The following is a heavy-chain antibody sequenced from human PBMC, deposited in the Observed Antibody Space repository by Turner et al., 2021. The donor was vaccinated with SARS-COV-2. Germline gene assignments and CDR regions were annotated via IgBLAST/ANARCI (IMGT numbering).Heavy chain of an antibody. D-gene: IGHD2-15*01. V-gene: IGHV4-4*02. CDR2: IYHSGGT. CDR1: GGSIARTNS. CDR3: GGRACSGGRCSIFDY. J-gene: IGHJ4*02. Sequence: VQLQESGAGLVTPSGPLSLTCAVSGGSIARTNSRCWVRQPPGKGLEWIGEIYHSGGTNANPSLKNRVIISVNKSKNQFSLKLSSVTAADTAVFYCGGRACSGGRCSIFDYWGQGTLVTVSS.